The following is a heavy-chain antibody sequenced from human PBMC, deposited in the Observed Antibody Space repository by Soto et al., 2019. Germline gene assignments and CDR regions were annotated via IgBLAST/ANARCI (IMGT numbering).Heavy chain of an antibody. J-gene: IGHJ4*02. V-gene: IGHV5-51*01. CDR3: ARQGERPPTLRYFDWLLWYFDY. CDR2: IYPGDSDT. CDR1: GYSFTSYW. Sequence: GESLKISCKGSGYSFTSYWIGWVRQMPGKGLEWMGIIYPGDSDTRYSPSFQGQVTISADKSISTAYLQWSSLKASDTAMYYCARQGERPPTLRYFDWLLWYFDYWGQGTLVTVSS. D-gene: IGHD3-9*01.